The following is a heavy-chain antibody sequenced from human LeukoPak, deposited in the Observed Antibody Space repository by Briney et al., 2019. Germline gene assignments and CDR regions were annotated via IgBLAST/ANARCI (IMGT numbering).Heavy chain of an antibody. V-gene: IGHV4-59*08. D-gene: IGHD1-1*01. J-gene: IGHJ2*01. Sequence: SETLSLTCSVSGGSMSSHYWGWIRQPPGKGLEWLAYIYYSGTTTYNPSLKSRVNLSVDTSKNQFSLKLSSVTAADTAVYFCARYTTVERSWCFDSWGRGTLVTVSS. CDR1: GGSMSSHY. CDR3: ARYTTVERSWCFDS. CDR2: IYYSGTT.